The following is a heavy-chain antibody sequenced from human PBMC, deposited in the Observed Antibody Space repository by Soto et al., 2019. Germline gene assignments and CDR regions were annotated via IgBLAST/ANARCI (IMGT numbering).Heavy chain of an antibody. CDR1: GFTFSSYA. D-gene: IGHD3-3*01. V-gene: IGHV3-23*01. J-gene: IGHJ6*02. CDR3: AKPGGAYYDFWSGYSNYYYYYGMDV. Sequence: EVQLLESGGGLVQPGGSLRLSCAASGFTFSSYAMSWVRQAPGKGLEWVSAISGSGGSTYYADSVKGRFTISRDNSKNTLYLQMNSLRAEDTAVYYCAKPGGAYYDFWSGYSNYYYYYGMDVWGQGTTVTVSS. CDR2: ISGSGGST.